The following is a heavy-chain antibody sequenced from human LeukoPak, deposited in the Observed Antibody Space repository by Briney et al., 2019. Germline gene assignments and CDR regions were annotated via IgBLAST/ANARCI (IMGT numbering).Heavy chain of an antibody. V-gene: IGHV4-4*07. CDR2: LYTSGSS. Sequence: PESPSLTRTVSLGSPTGNYWSSMPEPAGKGLEWIGRLYTSGSSNSNPTLKSRVTMSADTSKNQNSLKLSSVTAADTAVYYCARDISVAGSFLLFDYWGQGTLVTVSS. CDR1: LGSPTGNY. CDR3: ARDISVAGSFLLFDY. J-gene: IGHJ4*02. D-gene: IGHD6-19*01.